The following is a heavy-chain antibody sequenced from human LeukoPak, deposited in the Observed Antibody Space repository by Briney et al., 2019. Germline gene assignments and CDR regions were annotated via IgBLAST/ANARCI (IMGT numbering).Heavy chain of an antibody. V-gene: IGHV3-53*01. D-gene: IGHD5/OR15-5a*01. CDR2: IYFGGTT. CDR1: GFTVSSNY. J-gene: IGHJ4*02. CDR3: ARGDGVYVY. Sequence: PGGSLRLSCAASGFTVSSNYMTWVRQAPGPGLEWVSVIYFGGTTYYADSVKRRFTISRDNSKNTVYLQMNSLRVEDTAVYYCARGDGVYVYWGQGTLVTVSS.